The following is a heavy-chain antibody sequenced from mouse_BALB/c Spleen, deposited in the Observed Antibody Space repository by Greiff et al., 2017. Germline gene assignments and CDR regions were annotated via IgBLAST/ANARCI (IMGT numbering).Heavy chain of an antibody. Sequence: EVKLVESGGGLVQPGGSRKLSCAASGFTFSSFGMHWVRQAPEKGLEWVAYISSGSSTIYYADTVKGRFTISRDNPKNTLFLQMTSLRSEDTAMYYCARSREGDAMDYWGQGTSVTVSS. CDR2: ISSGSSTI. V-gene: IGHV5-17*02. CDR3: ARSREGDAMDY. J-gene: IGHJ4*01. CDR1: GFTFSSFG.